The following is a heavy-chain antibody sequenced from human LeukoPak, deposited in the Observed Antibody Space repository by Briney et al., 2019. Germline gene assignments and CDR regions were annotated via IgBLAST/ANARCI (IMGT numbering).Heavy chain of an antibody. CDR3: ARQCGGDCYHFDY. D-gene: IGHD2-21*02. CDR2: IYPGDSDT. Sequence: GASLKISWKGSGYSFTSYWNGWVRPMPGKGLEWMGIIYPGDSDTRYSPSFQGQVTISADKSISTAYLQWSSLKASDTAMYYCARQCGGDCYHFDYWGQGTLVTVSS. J-gene: IGHJ4*02. V-gene: IGHV5-51*01. CDR1: GYSFTSYW.